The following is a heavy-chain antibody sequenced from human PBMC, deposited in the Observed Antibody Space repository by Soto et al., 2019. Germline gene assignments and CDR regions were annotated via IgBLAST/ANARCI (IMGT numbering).Heavy chain of an antibody. CDR3: AIVSNSENYGGY. Sequence: EVQLLESGGDLVQPGGSLRLSCAASGFTFSSYAMTWVRQVPGMGLDWVSSISGSGAHTYYTDSVKGRFTISRDNSKNTLYQQMNRLRAEDTAVYYCAIVSNSENYGGYWGRGTLVTVSS. CDR2: ISGSGAHT. V-gene: IGHV3-23*01. J-gene: IGHJ4*02. CDR1: GFTFSSYA. D-gene: IGHD4-17*01.